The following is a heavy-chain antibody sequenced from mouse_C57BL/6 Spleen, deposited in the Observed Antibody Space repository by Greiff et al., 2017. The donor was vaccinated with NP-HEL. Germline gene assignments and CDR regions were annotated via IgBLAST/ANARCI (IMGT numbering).Heavy chain of an antibody. CDR3: SRITTVVGFDY. J-gene: IGHJ2*01. Sequence: VKLMESGPELVKPGASVKISCKASGYAFSSSWMNWVKQRPGKGLEWIGRIYPGDGDTNYNGKFKGKATLTADKSSSTAYMQLSSLTSDDSEVYVCSRITTVVGFDYWGQGTTLTVSS. D-gene: IGHD1-1*01. CDR2: IYPGDGDT. CDR1: GYAFSSSW. V-gene: IGHV1-82*01.